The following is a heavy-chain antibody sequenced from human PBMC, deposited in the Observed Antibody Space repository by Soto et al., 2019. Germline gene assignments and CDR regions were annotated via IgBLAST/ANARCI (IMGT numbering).Heavy chain of an antibody. CDR3: ARDHPGGSFDP. D-gene: IGHD3-10*01. J-gene: IGHJ5*02. V-gene: IGHV4-31*03. CDR2: IYYSGST. Sequence: SETLSLTCTVSGGSISSGGYYWSWIRQHPGKGLEWIGYIYYSGSTYYNPSLKSRVTISVDTSKNQFSLKLRSVTAADTAVYYCARDHPGGSFDPWGQGTLVTVSS. CDR1: GGSISSGGYY.